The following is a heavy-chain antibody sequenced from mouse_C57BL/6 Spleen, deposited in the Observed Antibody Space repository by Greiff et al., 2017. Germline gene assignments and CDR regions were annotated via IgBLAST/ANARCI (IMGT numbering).Heavy chain of an antibody. J-gene: IGHJ1*03. V-gene: IGHV1-64*01. CDR2: IHPDSGST. Sequence: QVQLQQPGAELVKPGASVKLSCKASGYTFTSYWMHWVKQRPGQGLEWIGMIHPDSGSTNYNEKFKSKATLTVDKSSSTAYMQLSSLTSEDSAVYYCAYGSSYWYFDVWGTGTTVTVSS. D-gene: IGHD1-1*01. CDR1: GYTFTSYW. CDR3: AYGSSYWYFDV.